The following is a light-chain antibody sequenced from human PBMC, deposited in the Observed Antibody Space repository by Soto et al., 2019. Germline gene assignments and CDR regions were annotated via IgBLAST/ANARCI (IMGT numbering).Light chain of an antibody. V-gene: IGKV3-11*01. CDR2: DAS. CDR1: QSVSSY. Sequence: EIVLTQSPATLSLSPGERATLSCRASQSVSSYLAWYQQKPGQAPRLLIYDASNRATGIPVRFSGSGSGTHFTLPISSLEPEDFAVYYCQQRSNWPYTFGQGTKLEIK. CDR3: QQRSNWPYT. J-gene: IGKJ2*01.